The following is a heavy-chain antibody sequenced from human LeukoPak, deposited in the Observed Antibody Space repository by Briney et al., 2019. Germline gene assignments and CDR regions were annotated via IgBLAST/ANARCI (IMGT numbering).Heavy chain of an antibody. CDR1: GGTFTSYA. Sequence: PSVKLSCKASGGTFTSYATSWDRQAPGQGREWVGGIIPFFGRTNYAQKFQGRVTITADESTSTAYMELSSLRSEDTAVYYCARVGDIVVVPAARYYYYYGMDVWGQGTTVTVSS. D-gene: IGHD2-2*01. CDR3: ARVGDIVVVPAARYYYYYGMDV. CDR2: IIPFFGRT. V-gene: IGHV1-69*13. J-gene: IGHJ6*02.